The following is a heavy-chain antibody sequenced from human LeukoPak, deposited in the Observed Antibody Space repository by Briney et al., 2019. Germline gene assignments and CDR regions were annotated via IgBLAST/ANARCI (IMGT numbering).Heavy chain of an antibody. CDR2: INHSGST. Sequence: PSETLSLTCTVSGGSISSSSYYWSWIRQPPGKGLEWIGEINHSGSTNYNPSLKSRVTMSVDTSKNQFSLKLSSVTAADTAVYYCARVRWFGEGEFDYWGQGTLVTVSS. CDR3: ARVRWFGEGEFDY. V-gene: IGHV4-39*07. D-gene: IGHD3-10*01. CDR1: GGSISSSSYY. J-gene: IGHJ4*02.